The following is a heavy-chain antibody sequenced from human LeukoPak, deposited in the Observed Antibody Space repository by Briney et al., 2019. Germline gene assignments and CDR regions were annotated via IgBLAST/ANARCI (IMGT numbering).Heavy chain of an antibody. V-gene: IGHV3-21*01. CDR1: GFTFSSYS. D-gene: IGHD3-22*01. Sequence: GGSLRLSCAASGFTFSSYSMNWVRQAPGKGLEWVSSISSSSSYIYYADSVKGRFTISRDNAKDSLYLQMNSLRAEDAAVYYCAMFPSSGYAGDYNDYWGQGTLVTVPS. CDR3: AMFPSSGYAGDYNDY. CDR2: ISSSSSYI. J-gene: IGHJ4*02.